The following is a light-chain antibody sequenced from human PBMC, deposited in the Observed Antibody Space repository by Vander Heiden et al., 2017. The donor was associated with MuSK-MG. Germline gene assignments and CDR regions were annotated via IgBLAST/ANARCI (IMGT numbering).Light chain of an antibody. Sequence: EIVLTQSPGTLSLSPGERATLSCRSSQSVSSSYLAWYQQKPGQAPRLLIYGASTRATGIPDRFSGSGSGTDFTLTISRLEPEDFAVYFCQQCVSEPPLLTFGGGTKVEIK. CDR3: QQCVSEPPLLT. J-gene: IGKJ4*01. CDR2: GAS. V-gene: IGKV3-20*01. CDR1: QSVSSSY.